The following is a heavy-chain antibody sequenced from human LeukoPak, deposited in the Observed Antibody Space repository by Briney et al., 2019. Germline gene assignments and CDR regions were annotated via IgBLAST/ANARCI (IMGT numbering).Heavy chain of an antibody. J-gene: IGHJ4*02. D-gene: IGHD5-12*01. CDR2: IYYSGST. V-gene: IGHV4-59*08. CDR3: ARHGGGYSGYDLNEGFDY. CDR1: GGSISSYY. Sequence: SETLSLTCTVSGGSISSYYWSWIRQPPGKGLEWIGYIYYSGSTNYNPSLKSRVTISVDTSKNQFSLKLSSVTAADTAVYYCARHGGGYSGYDLNEGFDYWGQGTLVTVSS.